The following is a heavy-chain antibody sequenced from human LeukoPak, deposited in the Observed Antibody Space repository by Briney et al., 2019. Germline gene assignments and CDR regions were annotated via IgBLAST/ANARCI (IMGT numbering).Heavy chain of an antibody. CDR1: GFTVSNNY. CDR3: ARGTVTDPHDY. D-gene: IGHD4-17*01. CDR2: IYSGGGT. V-gene: IGHV3-66*01. Sequence: GGSLRLSCAASGFTVSNNYMSWVRQAPGKGLEWVSVIYSGGGTYYADSVKGRFTISRDNSKNTLYLQMNSLRAEDTAVYYCARGTVTDPHDYWGQGTLVTVSS. J-gene: IGHJ4*02.